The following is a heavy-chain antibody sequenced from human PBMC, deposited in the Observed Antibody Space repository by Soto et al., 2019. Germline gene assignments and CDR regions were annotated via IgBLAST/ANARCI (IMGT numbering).Heavy chain of an antibody. CDR2: IYYSGTT. CDR1: GGSISTYY. Sequence: QVQLQESGPGLVKPSETLSLTCAVSGGSISTYYWSWVRQPPGKGLEWIGYIYYSGTTNYSPSLKSRLTISVDTSKNQFSLTLSSVTAADPAVYYCARGLVPAATYFDYWGQGILVTVSS. D-gene: IGHD2-2*01. V-gene: IGHV4-59*12. CDR3: ARGLVPAATYFDY. J-gene: IGHJ4*02.